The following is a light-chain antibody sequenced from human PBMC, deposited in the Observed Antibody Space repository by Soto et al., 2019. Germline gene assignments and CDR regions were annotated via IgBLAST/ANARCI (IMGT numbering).Light chain of an antibody. Sequence: EVVLTQSPGTLSLSPGERATLSCRASQSVASSYLAWYQQRPGQAPRLLIYAASNRATGIPDRFSGSGSGTDFTLTINRLEAEDSAVYYCQQYGASPPYTFGQGTKVDIK. J-gene: IGKJ2*01. CDR3: QQYGASPPYT. CDR1: QSVASSY. CDR2: AAS. V-gene: IGKV3-20*01.